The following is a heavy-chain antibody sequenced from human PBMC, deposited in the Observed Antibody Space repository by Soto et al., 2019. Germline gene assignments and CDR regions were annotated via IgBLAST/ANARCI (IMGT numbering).Heavy chain of an antibody. D-gene: IGHD1-26*01. Sequence: GGSLRRSWAASGFTFSNYWMSWVRQAPGKGLEWVANIKQDGSEKNYKDSVKGRLTISRDNAKNSLSLQMNSLRAEDTAVYYCARRATTSAGYFDLWGRGTLVTVSS. J-gene: IGHJ2*01. CDR1: GFTFSNYW. CDR3: ARRATTSAGYFDL. V-gene: IGHV3-7*01. CDR2: IKQDGSEK.